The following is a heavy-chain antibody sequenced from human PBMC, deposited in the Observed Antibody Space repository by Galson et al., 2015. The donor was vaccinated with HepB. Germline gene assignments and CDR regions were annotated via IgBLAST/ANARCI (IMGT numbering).Heavy chain of an antibody. V-gene: IGHV3-30*18. CDR3: AKDESGSSWYYYGMDV. CDR1: GFTFSSYG. J-gene: IGHJ6*02. D-gene: IGHD6-13*01. Sequence: SLRLSCAASGFTFSSYGMHWVRQAPGKGLEWVAVISYDGSNKYYADSVKGRFTISRDNSKNTLYLQMNSLRAEDTAVYYCAKDESGSSWYYYGMDVWGQGTTVTVSS. CDR2: ISYDGSNK.